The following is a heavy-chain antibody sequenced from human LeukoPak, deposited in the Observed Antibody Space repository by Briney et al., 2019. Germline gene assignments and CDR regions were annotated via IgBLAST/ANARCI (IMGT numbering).Heavy chain of an antibody. V-gene: IGHV4-31*03. CDR3: ARDRVGDYYDSSGYGEGAFDI. Sequence: PSQTLSLTCTVSGGSISSGGYYWSWIRQHPGKGLEWIGYIYYSGSTYYNPSLKSRVTISVDTSKNQFSLKLSSVTAADTAVYYCARDRVGDYYDSSGYGEGAFDIWGQGTMVTVSS. CDR2: IYYSGST. D-gene: IGHD3-22*01. J-gene: IGHJ3*02. CDR1: GGSISSGGYY.